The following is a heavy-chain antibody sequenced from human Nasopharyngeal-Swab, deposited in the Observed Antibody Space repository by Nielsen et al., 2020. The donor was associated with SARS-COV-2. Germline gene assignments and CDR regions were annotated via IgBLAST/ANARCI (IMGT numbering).Heavy chain of an antibody. CDR3: ARVRTGADDRSGYYLAY. D-gene: IGHD3-22*01. J-gene: IGHJ4*02. CDR2: INTNTGNP. V-gene: IGHV7-4-1*02. Sequence: ASVKVSCKASGYTFTSYAMNWVRQAPGQGLEWMGWINTNTGNPTYAQGFTGRFVFSLDTSVSTAYLQISSLKAEDTAVYYCARVRTGADDRSGYYLAYWGQGTLVTVSS. CDR1: GYTFTSYA.